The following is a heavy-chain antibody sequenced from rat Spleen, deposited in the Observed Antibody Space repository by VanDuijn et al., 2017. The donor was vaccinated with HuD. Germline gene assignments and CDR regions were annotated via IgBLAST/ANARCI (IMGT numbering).Heavy chain of an antibody. CDR2: IWNIGGT. D-gene: IGHD1-4*01. CDR1: GFSLTSYN. Sequence: QVQLKESGPGLVQPSQTLSLTCTVAGFSLTSYNVHWIRQPPGKGLEWMGVIWNIGGTRYNSAPSSRLSISRDTAKSQVFLKVDSLQTEDTATYFCTRESLPGFNSHWFLSWGQGTLVTVSS. J-gene: IGHJ3*01. V-gene: IGHV2-41*01. CDR3: TRESLPGFNSHWFLS.